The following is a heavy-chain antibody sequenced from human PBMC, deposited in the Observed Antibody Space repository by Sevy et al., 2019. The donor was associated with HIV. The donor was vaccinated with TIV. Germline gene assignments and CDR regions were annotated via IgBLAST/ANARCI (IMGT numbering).Heavy chain of an antibody. D-gene: IGHD3-3*01. V-gene: IGHV4-59*01. Sequence: SETLSLSCTVSGGSITSSCWSWIRQPPGKGLEWLGCIYNSGSTNYNPSLKSRVTISVDTSKNHFSLKLTAVTAADTAVYYCARLYTIFGLVRGFYFDNWGQGTLVTVSS. CDR3: ARLYTIFGLVRGFYFDN. CDR2: IYNSGST. CDR1: GGSITSSC. J-gene: IGHJ4*02.